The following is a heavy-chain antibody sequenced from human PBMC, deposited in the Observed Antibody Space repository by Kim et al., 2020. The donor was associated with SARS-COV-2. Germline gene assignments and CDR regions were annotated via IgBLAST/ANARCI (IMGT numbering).Heavy chain of an antibody. D-gene: IGHD6-19*01. J-gene: IGHJ4*02. CDR3: ARETYSSGWADFDY. V-gene: IGHV3-7*01. Sequence: DSVKGRFTISRDNAKNSLYLEMNSLRAEDTAVYYCARETYSSGWADFDYWGQGTLVTVSS.